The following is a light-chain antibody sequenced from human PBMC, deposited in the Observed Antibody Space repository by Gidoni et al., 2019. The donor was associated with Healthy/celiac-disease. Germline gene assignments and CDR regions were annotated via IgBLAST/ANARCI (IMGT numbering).Light chain of an antibody. Sequence: EIVLTQSPATLSLSPGERATHSCRASQSVSSYLAWYQQKPGQAPRLLLYAASNRATGIPARFSGSGSGTDFTLTISSLEPEDFAVYYCQQRRNWPPLCSFGQGTKLEIK. V-gene: IGKV3-11*01. J-gene: IGKJ2*04. CDR3: QQRRNWPPLCS. CDR1: QSVSSY. CDR2: AAS.